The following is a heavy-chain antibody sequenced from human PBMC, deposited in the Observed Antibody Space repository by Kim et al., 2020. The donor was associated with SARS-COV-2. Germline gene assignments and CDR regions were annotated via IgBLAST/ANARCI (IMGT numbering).Heavy chain of an antibody. J-gene: IGHJ4*01. CDR3: AKDMGDSGYVFNYIDY. Sequence: GGSLRLSCAASGFTFDDYTMHWVRQAPGKGLEWVSFISWDGGSTYYADSVKGRFTISRANSKHSLYLQMNSLRTEDTALYYCAKDMGDSGYVFNYIDYWG. D-gene: IGHD5-12*01. CDR1: GFTFDDYT. CDR2: ISWDGGST. V-gene: IGHV3-43*01.